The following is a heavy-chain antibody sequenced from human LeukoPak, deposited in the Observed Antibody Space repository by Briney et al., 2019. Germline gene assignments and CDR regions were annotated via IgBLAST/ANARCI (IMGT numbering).Heavy chain of an antibody. CDR1: GFTFSSYS. CDR3: ARDGGYNWGYDY. J-gene: IGHJ4*02. V-gene: IGHV3-21*01. D-gene: IGHD5-24*01. CDR2: ISSSSSYI. Sequence: GGSLRLSCAASGFTFSSYSMNWVRQAPGKGLEWVSSISSSSSYIYYADSVKGRFTISRDNAKNSLYLQMNSLRAEDAAVYYCARDGGYNWGYDYWGQGTLVTVSS.